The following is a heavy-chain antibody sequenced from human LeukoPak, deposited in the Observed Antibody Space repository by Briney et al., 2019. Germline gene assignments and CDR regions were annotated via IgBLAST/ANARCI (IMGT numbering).Heavy chain of an antibody. D-gene: IGHD3-10*01. CDR1: GYTFTSYG. V-gene: IGHV1-18*01. CDR2: ISAYNGNT. CDR3: ARGRPYYYGSGSRYKDY. Sequence: ASVKVSCKASGYTFTSYGISWVRQAPGQGLEWMGWISAYNGNTNYAQKLQGRVTMTTDTSTSTAYMELRSLRSDDTAVYYCARGRPYYYGSGSRYKDYWGQGTLVTVSS. J-gene: IGHJ4*02.